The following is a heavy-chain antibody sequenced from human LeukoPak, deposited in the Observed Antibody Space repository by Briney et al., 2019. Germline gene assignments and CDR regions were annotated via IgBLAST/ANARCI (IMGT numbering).Heavy chain of an antibody. CDR3: GSMLGDAQYYYYMDV. CDR2: INSNTGNP. CDR1: GYTYTSYA. V-gene: IGHV7-4-1*01. Sequence: WASVKVSCKASGYTYTSYAMNWVRQAPGQGLEWMGWINSNTGNPTYAQGFAGRIVVSLDTSVSTAYLQIGSLKAEDTGVYYCGSMLGDAQYYYYMDVGGKGTTVTVS. J-gene: IGHJ6*03. D-gene: IGHD2-21*02.